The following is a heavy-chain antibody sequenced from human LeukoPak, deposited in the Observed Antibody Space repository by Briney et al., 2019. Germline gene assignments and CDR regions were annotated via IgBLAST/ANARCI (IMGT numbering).Heavy chain of an antibody. CDR3: AKDSSSGWYREEYYFDY. CDR1: GFTFDDYA. CDR2: ISWSSGSI. D-gene: IGHD6-19*01. V-gene: IGHV3-9*01. Sequence: PGGSLRLSCAASGFTFDDYAMHWVRQAPGKGLEWVSGISWSSGSIGYADSVKGRFTISRDNAKNSLYLQMNSLRAEDTALYYCAKDSSSGWYREEYYFDYWGQGTLVTVSS. J-gene: IGHJ4*02.